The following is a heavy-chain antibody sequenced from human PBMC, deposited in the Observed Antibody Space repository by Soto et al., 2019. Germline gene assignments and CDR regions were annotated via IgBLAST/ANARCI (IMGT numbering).Heavy chain of an antibody. CDR1: GGSISSSSYY. CDR2: IHYSGST. CDR3: AKLGYYVDY. D-gene: IGHD3-16*01. J-gene: IGHJ4*02. V-gene: IGHV4-39*01. Sequence: QLQLQESGPGLVKPSETLSLTCTVSGGSISSSSYYWGWIRQPPGKGLECIGNIHYSGSTCYNPALKSRVTISVDTSKNQFSLKLSSVTAADTAVYYCAKLGYYVDYWGQGTLVTVSS.